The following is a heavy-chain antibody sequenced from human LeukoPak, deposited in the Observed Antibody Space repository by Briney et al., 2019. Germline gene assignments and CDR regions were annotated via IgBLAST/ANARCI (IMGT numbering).Heavy chain of an antibody. CDR3: ARDRHYYYDSSGSSYYYYMDV. D-gene: IGHD3-22*01. V-gene: IGHV1-69*05. CDR1: GGTFSSYA. CDR2: IIPIFGTA. Sequence: SVKVSCKASGGTFSSYAISWVRQAPGQGLEWMGRIIPIFGTANYAQKFQGRVTITTDESTSTAYMELSSLRSEDTAVYYCARDRHYYYDSSGSSYYYYMDVRGKGTTVTVSS. J-gene: IGHJ6*03.